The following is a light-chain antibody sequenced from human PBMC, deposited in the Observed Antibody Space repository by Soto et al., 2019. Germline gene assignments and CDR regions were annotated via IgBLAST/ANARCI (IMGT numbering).Light chain of an antibody. CDR2: YAS. CDR3: QQYNNWPPIT. J-gene: IGKJ5*01. Sequence: EIMMTQSPATLSVSPGERATLSCRASQSVSNNVAWYQQKPGQAPRLLIYYASTRATGIPARFNGSGSGTVFTLTISSLQSEDFALYYCQQYNNWPPITFGQGTRLEIK. V-gene: IGKV3-15*01. CDR1: QSVSNN.